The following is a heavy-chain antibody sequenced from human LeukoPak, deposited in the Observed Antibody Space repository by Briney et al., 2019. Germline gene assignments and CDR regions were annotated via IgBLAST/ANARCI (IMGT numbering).Heavy chain of an antibody. Sequence: GGSLRLSCAASGFTFSSYAMSWVRQAPGKGLEWVSAISGSGGSTYYADSVKGRFTISRDNSKNTLYLQMNRLRAEDTAVYYCAKSPYYYDSSGYYIEYYFDYWGQGTLVTVSS. CDR1: GFTFSSYA. J-gene: IGHJ4*02. V-gene: IGHV3-23*01. CDR3: AKSPYYYDSSGYYIEYYFDY. CDR2: ISGSGGST. D-gene: IGHD3-22*01.